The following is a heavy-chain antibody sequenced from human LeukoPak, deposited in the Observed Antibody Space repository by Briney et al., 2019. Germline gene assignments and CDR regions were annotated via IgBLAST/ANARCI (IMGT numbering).Heavy chain of an antibody. D-gene: IGHD5-12*01. Sequence: GGSLRLSCAAAGFTFSSYAMSWVRQAPGKGLEWVSAISGSGGSTYYADSVKGRFTISRDNSKNTLYLQMNSLRAEDTAVYYCAKMTRYSGYVFFDYWGQGTLVTVSS. CDR3: AKMTRYSGYVFFDY. CDR1: GFTFSSYA. CDR2: ISGSGGST. J-gene: IGHJ4*02. V-gene: IGHV3-23*01.